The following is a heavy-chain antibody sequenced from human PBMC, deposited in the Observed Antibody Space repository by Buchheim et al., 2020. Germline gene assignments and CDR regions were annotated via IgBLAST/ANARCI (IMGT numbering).Heavy chain of an antibody. J-gene: IGHJ6*02. CDR3: GRLIASFSYYALEV. CDR2: IHHSGST. CDR1: GGSISSSNW. D-gene: IGHD5/OR15-5a*01. V-gene: IGHV4-4*02. Sequence: QVQLQESGPGLVKPSGTLSLTCAVPGGSISSSNWWSWVRQPPGKGLEWIGEIHHSGSTNNNPSLKSRVSISVDKSKNQFFLKLSSVTAADTAVYYCGRLIASFSYYALEVWGQGTT.